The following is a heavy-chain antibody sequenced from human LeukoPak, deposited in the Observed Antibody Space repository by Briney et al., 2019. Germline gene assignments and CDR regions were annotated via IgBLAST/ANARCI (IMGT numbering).Heavy chain of an antibody. CDR3: SRESGAFCPFGY. V-gene: IGHV4-4*02. Sequence: KTSETLSLTCGVSGCTISSTNWWRWVRQPPGQGLEWIGEIALTGRTNYNPSLNGRVTMSLDESTNKLSLNLTSVTAADTALYYFSRESGAFCPFGYWGQGTLVIVPP. CDR1: GCTISSTNW. CDR2: IALTGRT. D-gene: IGHD1-26*01. J-gene: IGHJ4*02.